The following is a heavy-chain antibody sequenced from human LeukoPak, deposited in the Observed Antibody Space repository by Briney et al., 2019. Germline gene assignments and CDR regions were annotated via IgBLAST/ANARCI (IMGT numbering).Heavy chain of an antibody. V-gene: IGHV4-39*01. CDR2: IYYSGST. D-gene: IGHD6-19*01. CDR3: ARLIAVAGTGY. CDR1: GGSISSSSYY. Sequence: SETLSLTCTVSGGSISSSSYYWGWIRQPPGKGLEWIGSIYYSGSTYYTPSLKSRVTISVDTSKNQFSLKLSSVTAADTAVYYCARLIAVAGTGYWGQGTLVTVSS. J-gene: IGHJ4*02.